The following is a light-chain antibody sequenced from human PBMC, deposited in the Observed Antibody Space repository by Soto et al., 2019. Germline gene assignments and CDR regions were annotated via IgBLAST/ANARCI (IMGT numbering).Light chain of an antibody. CDR3: QTYDNNSDYV. J-gene: IGLJ1*01. CDR1: SSNIGAGYV. CDR2: SDN. Sequence: QSVLTHPPSVSGAPGQRGTISCTRSSSNIGAGYVVHWYQQLPGAAPKLLIFSDNNRPSGVPDRFSGSKSGISASLAITGLQTEDEADYYCQTYDNNSDYVFGTGTKV. V-gene: IGLV1-40*01.